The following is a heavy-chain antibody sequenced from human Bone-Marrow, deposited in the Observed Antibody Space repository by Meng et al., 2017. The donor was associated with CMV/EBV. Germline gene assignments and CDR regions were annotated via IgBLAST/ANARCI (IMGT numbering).Heavy chain of an antibody. CDR2: IGTAGDT. V-gene: IGHV3-13*01. Sequence: GESLKISCAASGFTFSSYDMHWVRQATGKGLEWVPAIGTAGDTYYTGSVKGRFTISRENAKNSLYLQMNSLRAGDTAVYYCARDLREARYYYGMDVWGQGTTVTVSS. CDR1: GFTFSSYD. CDR3: ARDLREARYYYGMDV. J-gene: IGHJ6*02.